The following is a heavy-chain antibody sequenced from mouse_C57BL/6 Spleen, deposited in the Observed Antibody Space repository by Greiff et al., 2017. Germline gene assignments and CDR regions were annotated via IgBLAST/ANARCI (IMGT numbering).Heavy chain of an antibody. Sequence: QVQLQQPGAELVRPGSSVKLSCKASGYTFTSYWMHWVKQRPIQGLEWIGNIDPSDSETHYNQKFKDKATLTVDKSSSTAYMQRSSLTSEDSAVYYGARDDGSSYDWFAYWGQGTLVTVSA. CDR1: GYTFTSYW. D-gene: IGHD1-1*01. CDR3: ARDDGSSYDWFAY. CDR2: IDPSDSET. V-gene: IGHV1-52*01. J-gene: IGHJ3*01.